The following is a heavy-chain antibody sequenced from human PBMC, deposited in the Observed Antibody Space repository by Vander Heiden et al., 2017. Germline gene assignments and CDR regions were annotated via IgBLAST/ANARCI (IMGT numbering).Heavy chain of an antibody. CDR1: GVTFSSYA. V-gene: IGHV3-30*04. D-gene: IGHD3-22*01. CDR2: RSNDGSNS. Sequence: QVQLLESGGGVVQPGRSLRLSCAASGVTFSSYAMYWICQAPGKGMGWVAVRSNDGSNSYNADSVKDRFTISRDNSKNTQYLQMNSLGAEDTAVYYCAGDPDSSGYYNYFDYWGQGTLVTVSS. CDR3: AGDPDSSGYYNYFDY. J-gene: IGHJ4*02.